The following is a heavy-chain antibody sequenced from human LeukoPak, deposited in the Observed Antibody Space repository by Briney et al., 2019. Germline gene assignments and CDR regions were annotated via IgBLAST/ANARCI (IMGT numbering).Heavy chain of an antibody. CDR2: IWYDGSNK. V-gene: IGHV3-33*01. CDR1: GFTFSSYG. Sequence: PGGSLRLSCAASGFTFSSYGMHWVCQAPGKGLEWVAVIWYDGSNKYYADSVKGRFTISRDNSKNTLYLQMNSLRAEDTAVYYCARSYSGFSVVDYWGQGTLVTVSS. D-gene: IGHD5-12*01. J-gene: IGHJ4*02. CDR3: ARSYSGFSVVDY.